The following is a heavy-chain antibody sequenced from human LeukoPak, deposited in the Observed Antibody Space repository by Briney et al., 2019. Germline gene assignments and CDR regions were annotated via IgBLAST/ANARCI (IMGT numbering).Heavy chain of an antibody. CDR3: ARDLDYIWGSYRYRGYYFDY. V-gene: IGHV1-69*13. J-gene: IGHJ4*02. CDR2: IIPIFGTA. CDR1: GGTFSSYA. Sequence: SVKVSCKACGGTFSSYAISWVRQAPGQGLEWMGGIIPIFGTANYAQKFQGRVTITADESTSTAYMELSSLRSEDTAVYLCARDLDYIWGSYRYRGYYFDYWGQGTLVTVS. D-gene: IGHD3-16*02.